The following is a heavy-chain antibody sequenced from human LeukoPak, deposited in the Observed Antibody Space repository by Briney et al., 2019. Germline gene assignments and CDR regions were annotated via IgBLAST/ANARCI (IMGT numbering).Heavy chain of an antibody. CDR1: GFTFSSYG. J-gene: IGHJ6*03. V-gene: IGHV3-30*02. D-gene: IGHD3-22*01. Sequence: GGSLRLSCAASGFTFSSYGMHWVRQAPGKGLEWVAFIRYDGSNKYYADFVKGRFTISSDNSKNTLYLQMNSLRAEDTAVYYCARVTYYYDSSGYYTNAPSLDYYYYYMDVWGKGTTVTVSS. CDR3: ARVTYYYDSSGYYTNAPSLDYYYYYMDV. CDR2: IRYDGSNK.